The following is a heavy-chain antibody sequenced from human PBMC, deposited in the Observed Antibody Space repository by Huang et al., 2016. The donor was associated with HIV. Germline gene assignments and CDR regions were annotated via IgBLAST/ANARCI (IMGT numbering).Heavy chain of an antibody. CDR3: AKDRVAGTGHCFDP. D-gene: IGHD6-19*01. CDR2: IRGSDNTT. Sequence: EVKLLESGGGLVQPGGSLRLSCAASGFSFSSYTMTWFRQAPGKGLEWVSSIRGSDNTTFYADSVKGRFTISRDNSKNTLYLQMKSLRVDDTAVYYCAKDRVAGTGHCFDPWGHGTLVTVSS. J-gene: IGHJ5*02. V-gene: IGHV3-23*01. CDR1: GFSFSSYT.